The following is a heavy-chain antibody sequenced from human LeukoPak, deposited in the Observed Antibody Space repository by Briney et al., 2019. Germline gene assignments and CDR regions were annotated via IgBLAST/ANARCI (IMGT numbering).Heavy chain of an antibody. CDR2: INSDGSST. V-gene: IGHV3-74*01. J-gene: IGHJ6*03. CDR3: AREVRQTYDYYYYYMDV. Sequence: GGSLRLSCAASGFTFSSYWMHWVRQAPGKGLVWVSRINSDGSSTSYADSVKGRFTISRDNAKNTLYLQMNSLRAEDTAVYYCAREVRQTYDYYYYYMDVWGKGTTVTVSS. CDR1: GFTFSSYW.